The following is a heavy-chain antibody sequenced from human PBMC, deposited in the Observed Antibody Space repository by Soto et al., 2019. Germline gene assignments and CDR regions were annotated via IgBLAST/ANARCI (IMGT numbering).Heavy chain of an antibody. V-gene: IGHV3-23*01. D-gene: IGHD6-19*01. CDR1: GFTFSIYA. CDR3: AKDWGIAVAGTSFVY. CDR2: ISGSGGST. Sequence: GGSLRLSCAASGFTFSIYAMSWVRQAPGKGLEWVSAISGSGGSTYYADSVRGRFTISRDNSKNTLYLQMNSLRAEDTAVYYCAKDWGIAVAGTSFVYWGQGTLVTVSS. J-gene: IGHJ4*02.